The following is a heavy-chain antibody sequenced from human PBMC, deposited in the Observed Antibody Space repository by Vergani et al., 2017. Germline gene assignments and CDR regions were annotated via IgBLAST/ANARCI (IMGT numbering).Heavy chain of an antibody. D-gene: IGHD1-26*01. CDR2: IRYDGSNK. Sequence: QVQLVESGGGVVQPGGSLRLSCAASGFTFSSYGMHWVRQAPGKGLEWVAFIRYDGSNKYYADSVKGRFTISRDNSKNTLYLQMNSLRAEDTAVYYCANMIGGSYSGGYFDYWGQGTLVTVSS. CDR1: GFTFSSYG. CDR3: ANMIGGSYSGGYFDY. J-gene: IGHJ4*02. V-gene: IGHV3-30*02.